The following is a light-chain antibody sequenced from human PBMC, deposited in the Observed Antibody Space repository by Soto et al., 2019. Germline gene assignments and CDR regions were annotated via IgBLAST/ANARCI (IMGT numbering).Light chain of an antibody. V-gene: IGLV2-14*01. CDR3: SSYTSSSTLVV. Sequence: QSALTQPASVSGSPGQSITISCTGTSSDVGGYNYVSWYQQHPGKAPKLMIYDVNNRPSGVSNRFSGSKSGNTASLTISGLQAEDEADYYCSSYTSSSTLVVFGGGPQLTVL. CDR2: DVN. CDR1: SSDVGGYNY. J-gene: IGLJ2*01.